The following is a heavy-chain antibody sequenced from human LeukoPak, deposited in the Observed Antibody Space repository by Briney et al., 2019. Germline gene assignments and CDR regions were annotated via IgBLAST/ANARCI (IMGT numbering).Heavy chain of an antibody. D-gene: IGHD2-2*01. CDR2: INSDGSST. CDR1: GFTFSSYW. CDR3: AKGATRIVVLPAAIRQDCFDP. Sequence: GGSLRLSCAASGFTFSSYWMHWVRQAPGKGLVWVSRINSDGSSTSYADSVKGRFTISRDNAKNTLYLQMNSLGAEDTAVYYCAKGATRIVVLPAAIRQDCFDPWGQGTLVTVSS. J-gene: IGHJ5*02. V-gene: IGHV3-74*01.